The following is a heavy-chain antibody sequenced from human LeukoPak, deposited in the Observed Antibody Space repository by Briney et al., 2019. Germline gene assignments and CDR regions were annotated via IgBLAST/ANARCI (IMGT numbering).Heavy chain of an antibody. J-gene: IGHJ4*02. CDR3: ARTPYSNSWYYFDY. V-gene: IGHV3-20*04. D-gene: IGHD6-13*01. CDR1: GFIFDDHG. Sequence: GSLRLSCEASGFIFDDHGMAWVRQAPGKGLEWVSGINWKGSVTGYADSVEGRFTISRDNAENSLYLQMDGLRDEDTALYYCARTPYSNSWYYFDYWGQGMPVTVSS. CDR2: INWKGSVT.